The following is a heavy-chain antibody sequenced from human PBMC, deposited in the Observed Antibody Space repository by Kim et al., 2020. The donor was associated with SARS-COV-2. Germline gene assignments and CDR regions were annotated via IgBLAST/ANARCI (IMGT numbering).Heavy chain of an antibody. V-gene: IGHV4-59*08. D-gene: IGHD1-1*01. Sequence: LKSRVTISVDTSKNQFSLKLSSVTAADTAVYYCARRQLERTYYYYYGMDVWGRGTTVTVSS. J-gene: IGHJ6*02. CDR3: ARRQLERTYYYYYGMDV.